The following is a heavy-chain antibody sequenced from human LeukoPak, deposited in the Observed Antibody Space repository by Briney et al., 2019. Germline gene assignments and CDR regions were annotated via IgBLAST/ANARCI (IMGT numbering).Heavy chain of an antibody. CDR3: ARDIPLRGYCSSTSCYEDYYYYGMDV. J-gene: IGHJ6*02. D-gene: IGHD2-2*01. CDR1: GGTFSSYA. CDR2: IIPILGIA. V-gene: IGHV1-69*04. Sequence: SVKVSCKASGGTFSSYAISWVRQAPGQGLEWMGRIIPILGIANYAQKFQGRVTITADKSTSTAYMELSSLRSEDTAVYYCARDIPLRGYCSSTSCYEDYYYYGMDVWGQGTTVTVSS.